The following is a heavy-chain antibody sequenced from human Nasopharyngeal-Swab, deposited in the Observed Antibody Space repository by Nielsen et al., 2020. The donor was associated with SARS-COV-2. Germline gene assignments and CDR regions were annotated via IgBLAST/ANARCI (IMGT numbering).Heavy chain of an antibody. CDR2: IYYSGST. V-gene: IGHV4-39*01. Sequence: SETLSLTCTVSGGSISSSSYYWGWIRQPPGKGLEWIGSIYYSGSTYYNPSLKSRVTISVDTSKNQFSLKLSSVTAADTAVYYCARPYYDSSGYDAWFDPWGQGTPGTVSS. CDR3: ARPYYDSSGYDAWFDP. J-gene: IGHJ5*02. D-gene: IGHD3-22*01. CDR1: GGSISSSSYY.